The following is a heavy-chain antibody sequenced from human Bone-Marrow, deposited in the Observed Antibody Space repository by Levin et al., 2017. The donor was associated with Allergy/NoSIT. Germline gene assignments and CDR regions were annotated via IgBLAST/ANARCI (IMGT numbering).Heavy chain of an antibody. Sequence: PGGSLRLSCAASGFTFSSYAMHWVRQAPGKGLEWVAVISYDGSNKYYADSVKGRFTISRDNSKNTLYLQMNSLRAEDTAVYYWARESGWPPSTQNWFDPWGQGTLVTVSS. V-gene: IGHV3-30-3*01. CDR2: ISYDGSNK. CDR3: ARESGWPPSTQNWFDP. J-gene: IGHJ5*02. CDR1: GFTFSSYA. D-gene: IGHD6-19*01.